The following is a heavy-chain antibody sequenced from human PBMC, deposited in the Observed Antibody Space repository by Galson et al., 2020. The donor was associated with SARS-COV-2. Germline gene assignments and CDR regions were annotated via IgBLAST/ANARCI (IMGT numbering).Heavy chain of an antibody. J-gene: IGHJ4*02. D-gene: IGHD5-12*01. Sequence: QAGGSLRLSCAASGFTFSSYWMHWVRQAPGKGLVWVSRINSDGSSTSYADSVKGQFTISRDNAKNTLYLQMNSLRAEDTAVYYCSRDLRYSGYDYLDYWGQGTLVTVSS. V-gene: IGHV3-74*01. CDR2: INSDGSST. CDR1: GFTFSSYW. CDR3: SRDLRYSGYDYLDY.